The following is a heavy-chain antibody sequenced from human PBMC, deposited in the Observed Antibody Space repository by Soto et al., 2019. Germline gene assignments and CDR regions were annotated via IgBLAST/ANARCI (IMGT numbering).Heavy chain of an antibody. D-gene: IGHD6-19*01. V-gene: IGHV3-33*08. Sequence: GGSLRLSCAASGFTFSSYGMHWVRQAPGKGLEWVAVIWYDGSNKYYADSVKGRFTISRDISKNTLYLQMNSMSAEDAAVYYCARRGNGSGWYAPLDYWGQGTLVTVSS. CDR2: IWYDGSNK. CDR1: GFTFSSYG. J-gene: IGHJ4*02. CDR3: ARRGNGSGWYAPLDY.